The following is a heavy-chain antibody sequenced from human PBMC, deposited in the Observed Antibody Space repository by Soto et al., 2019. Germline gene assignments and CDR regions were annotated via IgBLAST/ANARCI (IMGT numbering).Heavy chain of an antibody. CDR3: ARDPRYYDSSGYYSSGWFDP. CDR1: GFTFSSYA. CDR2: MSYDGSNK. V-gene: IGHV3-30-3*01. J-gene: IGHJ5*02. Sequence: QVQLVESGGGVVQPGRSLRLSCAASGFTFSSYAMHWVRQAPGKGLEWVAVMSYDGSNKYYADSVKGRFTISRDNSKNTLYLQMNSLRAEDTAVYYCARDPRYYDSSGYYSSGWFDPWGQGTLVTVSS. D-gene: IGHD3-22*01.